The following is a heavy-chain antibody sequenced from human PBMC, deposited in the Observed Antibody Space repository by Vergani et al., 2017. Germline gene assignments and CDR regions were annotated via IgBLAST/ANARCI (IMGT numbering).Heavy chain of an antibody. V-gene: IGHV3-23*01. CDR3: AKYGFGELLENPNTR. CDR1: GVTFSSYA. CDR2: ISGSGGST. D-gene: IGHD3-10*01. Sequence: EVQLLESGGGLVQPGGSLRLSCGASGVTFSSYAMTWVRQAPGKGLEWVSAISGSGGSTYYADSVKGRFTISRDNSKNTLYLQMNSLRAEDTAVYYCAKYGFGELLENPNTRWGQGTLVTVSS. J-gene: IGHJ4*02.